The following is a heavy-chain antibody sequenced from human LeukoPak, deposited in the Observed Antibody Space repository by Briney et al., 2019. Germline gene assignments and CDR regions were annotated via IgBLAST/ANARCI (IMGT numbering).Heavy chain of an antibody. CDR1: GFTFSSYW. CDR2: IKQDGSEK. D-gene: IGHD3-10*01. V-gene: IGHV3-7*01. CDR3: ARDGLLWFRELIGTGYFDY. Sequence: GGSLRLSCAASGFTFSSYWMSWVRQAPEKGLEWVANIKQDGSEKYYVDSVKGRFTISRDNAKNSLYLQMNSLRAEDTAVYYCARDGLLWFRELIGTGYFDYWGQGTLVTVSS. J-gene: IGHJ4*02.